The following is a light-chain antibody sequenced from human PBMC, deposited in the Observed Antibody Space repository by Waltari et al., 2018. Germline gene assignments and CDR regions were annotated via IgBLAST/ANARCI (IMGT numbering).Light chain of an antibody. J-gene: IGLJ3*02. Sequence: QSALTQPASVSGSPGPSITISCTGTSSDGGGYTYVSWSQQHPGKAPKLMIYDVSNRPSGVSNRFSGSKSGNTASLTISGLQAEDEADYYCSSYTSSSTPNWVFGGGTKLTVL. V-gene: IGLV2-14*03. CDR1: SSDGGGYTY. CDR2: DVS. CDR3: SSYTSSSTPNWV.